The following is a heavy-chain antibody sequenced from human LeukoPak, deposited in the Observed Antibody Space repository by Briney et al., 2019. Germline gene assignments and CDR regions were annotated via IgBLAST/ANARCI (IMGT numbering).Heavy chain of an antibody. J-gene: IGHJ4*02. CDR2: IYYSGTT. CDR3: ARGSWYFDY. CDR1: GGSISSDNHY. V-gene: IGHV4-39*01. Sequence: SETLSFTCTVSGGSISSDNHYWGWIRQSPGKGLEWIGSIYYSGTTYYNPSLKSRVTISVDTSKNQFSLKLSSVTAADTAVYYCARGSWYFDYWGQGTLVTVSS.